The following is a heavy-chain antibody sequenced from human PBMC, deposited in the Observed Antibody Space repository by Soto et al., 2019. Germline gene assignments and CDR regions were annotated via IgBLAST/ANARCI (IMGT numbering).Heavy chain of an antibody. V-gene: IGHV3-30-3*01. J-gene: IGHJ4*02. CDR3: ARDLVDFDY. CDR2: ISYDGSNK. Sequence: QVQLVESGGGVVQPGRSLRLSCAASGFTFSSYAMHWVRQAPGKGLEWVAVISYDGSNKNYADSVKGRFTISRDNSKNTPDLQMNSLRAEDTAVYYCARDLVDFDYWGQGTLVTVSS. D-gene: IGHD2-8*02. CDR1: GFTFSSYA.